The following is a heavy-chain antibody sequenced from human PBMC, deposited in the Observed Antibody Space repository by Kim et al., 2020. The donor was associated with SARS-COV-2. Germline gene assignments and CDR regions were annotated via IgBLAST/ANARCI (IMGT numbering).Heavy chain of an antibody. CDR2: IFHSGSL. CDR3: ARSIGVDTPMDKRVYLDY. CDR1: GGSISSGAYY. D-gene: IGHD5-18*01. J-gene: IGHJ4*02. Sequence: SETLSLTCTVSGGSISSGAYYWSWIRQHPGKGLEWIGYIFHSGSLYYNPSLKSRVTISVDTSKNQFSLKLSSVTAADTAVYYCARSIGVDTPMDKRVYLDYWGQGSLVTVSS. V-gene: IGHV4-31*03.